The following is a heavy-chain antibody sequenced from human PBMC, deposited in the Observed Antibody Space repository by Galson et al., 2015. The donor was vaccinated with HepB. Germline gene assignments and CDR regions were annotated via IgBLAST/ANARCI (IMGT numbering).Heavy chain of an antibody. CDR3: ATVEGYCSATSCYTGYFDL. V-gene: IGHV3-15*01. CDR2: IRSKTDGETT. D-gene: IGHD2-2*02. Sequence: SLRLSCAASGFTFNNAWMSWVRQAPGKGLEWVGRIRSKTDGETTDYAAPVKGRFTISRDDSTNTLYLQMNSLGTEDTAMYYCATVEGYCSATSCYTGYFDLWGRGTLVTVFS. CDR1: GFTFNNAW. J-gene: IGHJ2*01.